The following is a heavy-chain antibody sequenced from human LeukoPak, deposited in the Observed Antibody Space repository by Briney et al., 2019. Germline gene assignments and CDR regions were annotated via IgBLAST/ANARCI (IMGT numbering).Heavy chain of an antibody. D-gene: IGHD5-12*01. CDR3: ASDVEGYSGYGS. Sequence: SETLSLTCAVYGGSFSGYYWSWIRQPPGKGLEWIGEINHSGSTNYNPSLKSRVTISVDTSKNQFSLKLSSVTAADTAVYYCASDVEGYSGYGSWGQGTLVTVSS. CDR2: INHSGST. J-gene: IGHJ5*02. V-gene: IGHV4-34*01. CDR1: GGSFSGYY.